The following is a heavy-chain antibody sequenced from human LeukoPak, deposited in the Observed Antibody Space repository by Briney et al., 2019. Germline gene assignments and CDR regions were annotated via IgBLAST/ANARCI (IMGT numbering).Heavy chain of an antibody. V-gene: IGHV3-23*01. Sequence: PGGSLRLSCAASGFTFSSYAMSWVRQAPGKGLEWVSAISGSGGSTYYADSVKGRFTISRDNSKNTLYLQMNSLRAEDTAVYYCAKDGPDNYGGNALTSFFDYWGQGTLVTVSS. D-gene: IGHD4-23*01. CDR2: ISGSGGST. J-gene: IGHJ4*02. CDR1: GFTFSSYA. CDR3: AKDGPDNYGGNALTSFFDY.